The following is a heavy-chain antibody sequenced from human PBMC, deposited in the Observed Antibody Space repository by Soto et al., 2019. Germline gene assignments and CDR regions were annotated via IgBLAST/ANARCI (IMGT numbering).Heavy chain of an antibody. CDR1: GGTFSSYA. J-gene: IGHJ6*02. V-gene: IGHV1-69*13. Sequence: SVKVSCKASGGTFSSYAISWVRQAPGQGLEWMGGIIPIFGTANYAQKFQGRVTITADESTGTAYMELSSLRSEDAAVYYCARDLDYRYGMDVWGQGTTVTVSS. CDR3: ARDLDYRYGMDV. CDR2: IIPIFGTA.